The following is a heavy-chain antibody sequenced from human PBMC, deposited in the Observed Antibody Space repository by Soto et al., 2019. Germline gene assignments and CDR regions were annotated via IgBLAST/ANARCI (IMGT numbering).Heavy chain of an antibody. J-gene: IGHJ5*02. CDR2: IYYSGST. CDR3: ARALRGTPAISSSWYGNWFDP. CDR1: GGSISSGDYY. Sequence: SETLSLTCTVSGGSISSGDYYWSWIRQPPGKGLEWIGYIYYSGSTNYNPSLKSRVTISVDTSKNQFSLKLSSVTAADTAVYYCARALRGTPAISSSWYGNWFDPWGQGTLVTVSS. V-gene: IGHV4-61*08. D-gene: IGHD6-13*01.